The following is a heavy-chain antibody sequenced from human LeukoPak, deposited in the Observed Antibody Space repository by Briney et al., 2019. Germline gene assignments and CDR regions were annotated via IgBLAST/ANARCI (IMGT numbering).Heavy chain of an antibody. V-gene: IGHV1-46*01. CDR3: ARDNSVGDNAWWFDP. D-gene: IGHD1-26*01. Sequence: ASVKVSCTASGYTFTSYYMHWVRQAPGQGLEWMGLINPTGGSTGYAQKFLGRVTMTRDMSTSTDYMELSSLRSEDTAIYYCARDNSVGDNAWWFDPWGQGTLVTVSS. J-gene: IGHJ5*02. CDR1: GYTFTSYY. CDR2: INPTGGST.